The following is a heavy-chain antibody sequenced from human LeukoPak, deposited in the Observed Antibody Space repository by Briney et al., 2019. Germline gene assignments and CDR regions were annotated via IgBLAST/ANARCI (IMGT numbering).Heavy chain of an antibody. D-gene: IGHD6-13*01. J-gene: IGHJ4*02. CDR1: GGTFSSYA. CDR3: ARGGSRGENYFDY. Sequence: SVKVSCKASGGTFSSYAISWVRQAPGQGLEWLGRIIPIFGTANYAQKFQGRVTITTDESTSTAYMELSSLRSEDTAVYYCARGGSRGENYFDYWGQGTLVTVSS. CDR2: IIPIFGTA. V-gene: IGHV1-69*05.